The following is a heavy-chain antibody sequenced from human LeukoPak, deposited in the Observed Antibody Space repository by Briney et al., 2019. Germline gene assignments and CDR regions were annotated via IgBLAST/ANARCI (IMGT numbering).Heavy chain of an antibody. J-gene: IGHJ4*02. V-gene: IGHV4-38-2*02. D-gene: IGHD2/OR15-2a*01. Sequence: PSETLSLTCTVSGYSISSGYYWGWIRQPPGKGLEWIGSIYHSGSTYYNPSLKSRVTISVDTSKNQFSLKLSSVTAADTAVYYCARYIGEYDYWGQETLVTVSS. CDR1: GYSISSGYY. CDR2: IYHSGST. CDR3: ARYIGEYDY.